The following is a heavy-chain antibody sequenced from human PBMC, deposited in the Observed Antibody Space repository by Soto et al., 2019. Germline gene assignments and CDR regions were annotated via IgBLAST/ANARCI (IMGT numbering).Heavy chain of an antibody. CDR1: GYTFTGYY. V-gene: IGHV1-2*04. D-gene: IGHD2-2*01. Sequence: ASVKVSCKASGYTFTGYYMHWVRQAPGQGLEWMGWINPNSGGTNYAQKFQGWVTMTRDTSISTAYMELSRLRSDDTAVYYCARVGVDCSSTSCYEGWFDPWGQGTLVTVSS. CDR2: INPNSGGT. CDR3: ARVGVDCSSTSCYEGWFDP. J-gene: IGHJ5*02.